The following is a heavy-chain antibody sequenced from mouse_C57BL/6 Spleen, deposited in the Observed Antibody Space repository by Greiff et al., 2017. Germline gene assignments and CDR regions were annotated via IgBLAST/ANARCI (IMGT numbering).Heavy chain of an antibody. CDR3: ARQEGNYFDY. Sequence: EVMLVESGGGLVKPGGSLKLSCAASGFTFSSYTMSWVRQTPEKRLEWVATISGGGGNTYYPDSVKGRFTISRDNAKNTLYLQMSSLRSEDTALYYCARQEGNYFDYWGQGTTLTVSS. J-gene: IGHJ2*01. CDR2: ISGGGGNT. V-gene: IGHV5-9*01. CDR1: GFTFSSYT.